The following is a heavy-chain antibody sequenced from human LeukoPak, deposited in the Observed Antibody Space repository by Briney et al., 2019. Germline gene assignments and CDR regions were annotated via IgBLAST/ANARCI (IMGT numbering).Heavy chain of an antibody. J-gene: IGHJ4*02. V-gene: IGHV3-74*01. Sequence: GGSLRLSCAASGFTFSSYWMHWVRQAPGKGPVWVSHINTDGRSTGHADSVKGRFTISRDNAKNTLYLQMNSLRAEDTAVYYCARPSAAGPYFDYWGQGTLVTVSS. CDR3: ARPSAAGPYFDY. CDR1: GFTFSSYW. D-gene: IGHD6-13*01. CDR2: INTDGRST.